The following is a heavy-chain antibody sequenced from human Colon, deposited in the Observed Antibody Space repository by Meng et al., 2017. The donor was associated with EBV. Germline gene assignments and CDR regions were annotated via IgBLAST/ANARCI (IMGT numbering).Heavy chain of an antibody. CDR3: ARRDYGNYPLKSP. CDR2: LHHTGYS. D-gene: IGHD4-17*01. J-gene: IGHJ5*02. CDR1: GEPIPRNAW. Sequence: QGQLQGSGSGLVKSSRTLYVTRAVSGEPIPRNAWGRWAHQPPGKGLEWVGQLHHTGYSTLNPSLQSRVSMSVDKSKNQFFLTVRSVTASDTAVYYCARRDYGNYPLKSPWGQGVLVTVSS. V-gene: IGHV4-4*02.